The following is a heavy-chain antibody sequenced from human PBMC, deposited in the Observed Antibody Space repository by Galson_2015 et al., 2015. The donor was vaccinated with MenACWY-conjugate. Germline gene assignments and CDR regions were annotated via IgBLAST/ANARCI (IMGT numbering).Heavy chain of an antibody. J-gene: IGHJ4*02. CDR1: GFTFSSYG. D-gene: IGHD4-17*01. CDR3: AKAHDYGDGDYYFDY. Sequence: SLRLSCAASGFTFSSYGMHWVRQAPGKGLEWVAVISYDGSNKYYADSVKGRFTISRGNSKNTLYLQMNSLRAEDTAVYYCAKAHDYGDGDYYFDYWGQGTLVTVSS. CDR2: ISYDGSNK. V-gene: IGHV3-30*18.